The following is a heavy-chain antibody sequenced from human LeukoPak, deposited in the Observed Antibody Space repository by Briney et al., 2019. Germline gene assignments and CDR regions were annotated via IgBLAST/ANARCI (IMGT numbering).Heavy chain of an antibody. D-gene: IGHD2-2*01. J-gene: IGHJ4*02. Sequence: KPGGSLRLSLAASGFTFSSYSMNWVRQAPGKGLEWGSSISSSSSYIYYADSVKGRFTISRDNAKNSLYLQMNSLRAEDTAVYYCAREAVWYCSSTSCDDYWGQGTLVTVSS. CDR3: AREAVWYCSSTSCDDY. V-gene: IGHV3-21*01. CDR2: ISSSSSYI. CDR1: GFTFSSYS.